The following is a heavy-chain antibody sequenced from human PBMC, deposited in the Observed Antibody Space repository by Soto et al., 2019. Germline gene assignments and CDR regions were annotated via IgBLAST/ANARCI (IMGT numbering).Heavy chain of an antibody. D-gene: IGHD1-1*01. J-gene: IGHJ4*02. Sequence: EVQLVESGGGLVKPGGSLRLSCAASGFTFTNAWLNWVRLAPGKGLEWVGRIRSKSGGGTTDYAAPVKGRFTISRDDENNTLSLHMNTLKTEDTAVYYCSTQTFSLAGTGFDFWGQGTLVTVSS. CDR2: IRSKSGGGTT. V-gene: IGHV3-15*07. CDR3: STQTFSLAGTGFDF. CDR1: GFTFTNAW.